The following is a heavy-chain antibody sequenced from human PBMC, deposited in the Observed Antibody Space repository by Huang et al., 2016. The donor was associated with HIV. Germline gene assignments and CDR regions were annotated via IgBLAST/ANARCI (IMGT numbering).Heavy chain of an antibody. CDR2: NSSGSTTI. J-gene: IGHJ4*02. Sequence: EVQLVESGGDLVQPGGSMRLYCADVGFIFNIYSMYWVRPASGKGREWVVYNSSGSTTIYSEDSVKGRFTITRDNAKNSLYLQMNSLRAEDTAVYYCARDGLRGRLMTRSLDYWGQGTLVTVSS. CDR3: ARDGLRGRLMTRSLDY. V-gene: IGHV3-48*01. D-gene: IGHD3-10*01. CDR1: GFIFNIYS.